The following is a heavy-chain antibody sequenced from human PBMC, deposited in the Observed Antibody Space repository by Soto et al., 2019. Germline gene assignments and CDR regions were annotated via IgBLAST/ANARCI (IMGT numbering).Heavy chain of an antibody. CDR2: IYYSGST. CDR3: ASRSGEQQLVVYWYFDL. D-gene: IGHD6-13*01. J-gene: IGHJ2*01. Sequence: SETLSLACTASGGSISSSSYYWGWIRQPPGKGLEWIGSIYYSGSTYYNPSLKSRVTISVDTSKNQFSLKLSSVTAADTAVYYCASRSGEQQLVVYWYFDLWGRGTLVTVSS. CDR1: GGSISSSSYY. V-gene: IGHV4-39*01.